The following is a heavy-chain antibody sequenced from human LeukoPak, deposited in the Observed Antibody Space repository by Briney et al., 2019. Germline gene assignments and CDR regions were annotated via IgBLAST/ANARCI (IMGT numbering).Heavy chain of an antibody. J-gene: IGHJ4*02. CDR3: AREEGSSSGYYFDY. V-gene: IGHV3-48*01. CDR2: ISSSSSTI. D-gene: IGHD6-6*01. Sequence: GGSLRLSCAASGFTFSSYSMNWVRQAPGKGLEWVSYISSSSSTIYYADSVKGRFTISRDNAKNSLYLQMNSLRAEDTAVYYCAREEGSSSGYYFDYWGQGALVTVSS. CDR1: GFTFSSYS.